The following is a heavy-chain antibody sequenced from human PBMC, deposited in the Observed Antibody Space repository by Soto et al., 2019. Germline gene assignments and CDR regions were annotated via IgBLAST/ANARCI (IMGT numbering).Heavy chain of an antibody. Sequence: ASVKVSCKASGYTFTSYDINWVRQATGQGLEWMGWMNPNSGNTGYAQKFQGRVTMTRNTSISTAYMELSSLRSEDTAVYYCARGGGSTIFGVVDLYYYYYYMDVWGKGTTVTVSS. CDR1: GYTFTSYD. V-gene: IGHV1-8*01. CDR2: MNPNSGNT. J-gene: IGHJ6*03. CDR3: ARGGGSTIFGVVDLYYYYYYMDV. D-gene: IGHD3-3*01.